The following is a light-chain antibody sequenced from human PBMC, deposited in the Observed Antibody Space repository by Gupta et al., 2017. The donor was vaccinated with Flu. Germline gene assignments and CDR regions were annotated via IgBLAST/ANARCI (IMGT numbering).Light chain of an antibody. CDR1: SSNIGNNY. CDR3: ASWDTSLSAVV. Sequence: KVTISCSGSSSNIGNNYISWYQQLPGTAPKLLLYDNSQRPSGIPDRFSGSKSGTSATLGITGLQTGDEADYYCASWDTSLSAVVFGGGTKLTVL. J-gene: IGLJ2*01. V-gene: IGLV1-51*01. CDR2: DNS.